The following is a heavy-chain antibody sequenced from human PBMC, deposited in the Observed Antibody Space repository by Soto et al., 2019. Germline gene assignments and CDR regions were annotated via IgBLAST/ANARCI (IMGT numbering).Heavy chain of an antibody. J-gene: IGHJ4*02. CDR3: ARDRGLDLLAIGY. D-gene: IGHD3-3*01. V-gene: IGHV3-33*01. CDR1: GFTFSSYG. Sequence: QVQLVESGGGVVQPGRSLRLSCAASGFTFSSYGMHWVRQAPGKWLEWVAVIWYDGSNKYYADSVKGRFTISRDNSKNTLYLQMNCLRAEDTAVYYCARDRGLDLLAIGYWCQGTLVTVSS. CDR2: IWYDGSNK.